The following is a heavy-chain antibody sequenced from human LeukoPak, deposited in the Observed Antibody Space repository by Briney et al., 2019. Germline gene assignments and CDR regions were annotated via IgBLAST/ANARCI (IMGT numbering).Heavy chain of an antibody. CDR3: ARQFYDSSGYYPFSAFDI. CDR2: IYYSGST. Sequence: SQTLSLTCTVSGGSISRGDYYWRWIRQPPGKGLEWIGYIYYSGSTYYNPSLKSRVTISVDTSKNQFFLKLRSLAAADTGVYYCARQFYDSSGYYPFSAFDIWGQGTMVTVSS. J-gene: IGHJ3*02. V-gene: IGHV4-30-4*01. CDR1: GGSISRGDYY. D-gene: IGHD3-22*01.